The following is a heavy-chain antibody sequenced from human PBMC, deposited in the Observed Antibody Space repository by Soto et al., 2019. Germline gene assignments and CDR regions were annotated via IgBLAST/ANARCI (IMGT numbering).Heavy chain of an antibody. CDR3: ARPKTIGAAAGKGWFDP. CDR2: INHSGST. CDR1: GGSFSGYY. V-gene: IGHV4-34*01. Sequence: PSETLSLTCAVYGGSFSGYYWSWIRQPPGKGLEWIGEINHSGSTNYNPSLKSRLTISVDTSKNQFSLKLTSVTAADTAMYYCARPKTIGAAAGKGWFDPWGQGTLVTVSS. D-gene: IGHD6-13*01. J-gene: IGHJ5*02.